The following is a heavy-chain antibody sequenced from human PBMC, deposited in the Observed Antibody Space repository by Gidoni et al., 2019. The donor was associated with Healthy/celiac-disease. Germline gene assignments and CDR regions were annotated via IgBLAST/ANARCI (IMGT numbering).Heavy chain of an antibody. V-gene: IGHV3-7*05. Sequence: EVQLVESGGGLVQPGGSLRLSCAASGFTFSSDWMSWVRQAPGKGLEGVANIKQDGSEKYYVDSVKGRFTISRDNAKNSLYLQMNSLRAEDTAVYYCARDMVLWFGELARGMDVWGQGTTVTVSS. CDR3: ARDMVLWFGELARGMDV. D-gene: IGHD3-10*01. CDR1: GFTFSSDW. CDR2: IKQDGSEK. J-gene: IGHJ6*02.